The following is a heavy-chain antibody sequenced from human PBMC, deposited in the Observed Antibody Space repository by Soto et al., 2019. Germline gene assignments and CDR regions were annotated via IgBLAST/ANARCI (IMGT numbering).Heavy chain of an antibody. V-gene: IGHV3-30*18. D-gene: IGHD5-18*01. CDR2: ISYDGSNK. CDR3: AKEGSGYSYGSVDY. Sequence: QVQLVESGGGVVQPGRSLRLSCAASGFTFSSYGMHWVRQAPGKGLAWVAVISYDGSNKYYADSVKGRFTISRDNSKNTLYLQMNSLRAEDTAVYYCAKEGSGYSYGSVDYWGQGTLVTVSS. J-gene: IGHJ4*02. CDR1: GFTFSSYG.